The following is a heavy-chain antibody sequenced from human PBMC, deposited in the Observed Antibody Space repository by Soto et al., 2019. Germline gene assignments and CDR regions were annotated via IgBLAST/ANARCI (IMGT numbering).Heavy chain of an antibody. Sequence: QVQLVQSGAEVKKPGSSVKVSCKASGGTFSSYTISWVRQAPGQGLEWMGRIIPILGIANYAQKFQGRVTITAYKSTSTAYMDLISLRSEVTAVYYCARDYGDYEYYYGMDVWGQGTTVTVSS. CDR3: ARDYGDYEYYYGMDV. J-gene: IGHJ6*02. CDR1: GGTFSSYT. CDR2: IIPILGIA. D-gene: IGHD4-17*01. V-gene: IGHV1-69*08.